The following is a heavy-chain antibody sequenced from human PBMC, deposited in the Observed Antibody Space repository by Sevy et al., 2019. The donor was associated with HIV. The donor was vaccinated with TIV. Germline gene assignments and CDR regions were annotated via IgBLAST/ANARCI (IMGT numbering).Heavy chain of an antibody. CDR3: TIGSAGTAQH. CDR2: INSDGKIA. CDR1: GFTSGSFW. J-gene: IGHJ4*02. Sequence: GGSLRLSCAASGFTSGSFWMYWVRQTPGKGLIWVSHINSDGKIADYADSVKGRFTVSRDSAKNTQHLQMTSLGDEDTALYYCTIGSAGTAQHWGQGILVTVSS. D-gene: IGHD6-19*01. V-gene: IGHV3-74*01.